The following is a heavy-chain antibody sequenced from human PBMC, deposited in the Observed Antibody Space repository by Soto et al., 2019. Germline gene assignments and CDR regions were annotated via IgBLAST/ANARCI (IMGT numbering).Heavy chain of an antibody. Sequence: AAVKGSYKASGSTSTCYYMQWLRQAPVQGLEWMGWINTNSVGTNYAQKFQGRVTMTRDTSISTAYMELSRLRSDDTAVYYCATLYDFWSGYYTIPMLDVWGQRTTVTVSS. V-gene: IGHV1-2*02. CDR1: GSTSTCYY. J-gene: IGHJ6*02. CDR2: INTNSVGT. CDR3: ATLYDFWSGYYTIPMLDV. D-gene: IGHD3-3*01.